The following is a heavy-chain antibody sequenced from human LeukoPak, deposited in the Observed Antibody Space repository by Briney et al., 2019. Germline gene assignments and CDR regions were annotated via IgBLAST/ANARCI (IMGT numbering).Heavy chain of an antibody. CDR3: AKGPLRGTAAAIDY. CDR1: GFTFSSVW. V-gene: IGHV3-30*18. D-gene: IGHD2-2*01. Sequence: GGSLRLSCAASGFTFSSVWMSWVRQAPGKGLEWVAVISYDGRNIHYPDSVKGRFTISRDISTDTLWLQMDSLRTEDTAVYYCAKGPLRGTAAAIDYWGQGTLVTVSS. J-gene: IGHJ4*02. CDR2: ISYDGRNI.